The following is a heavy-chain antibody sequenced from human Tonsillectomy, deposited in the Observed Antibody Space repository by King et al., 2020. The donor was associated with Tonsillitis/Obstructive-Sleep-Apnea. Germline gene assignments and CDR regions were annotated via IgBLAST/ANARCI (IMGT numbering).Heavy chain of an antibody. CDR1: GFTFSSYA. CDR2: IWYDGSNK. V-gene: IGHV3-33*01. CDR3: ARESGLTYGYFGMDV. Sequence: VQLVESGGGVVQPGRSLRLSCAASGFTFSSYAMHWVRQAPGKGLKWVAVIWYDGSNKYYADSVKGRFTISRDNFKNTLYLQMNSLRAEDTAVYYCARESGLTYGYFGMDVWGPGTTVTVSS. D-gene: IGHD2-8*01. J-gene: IGHJ6*02.